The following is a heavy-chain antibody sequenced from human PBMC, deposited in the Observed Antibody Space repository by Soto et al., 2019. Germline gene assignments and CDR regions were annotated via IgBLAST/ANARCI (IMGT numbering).Heavy chain of an antibody. J-gene: IGHJ6*03. D-gene: IGHD3-3*01. CDR2: ISGSGGST. CDR1: GFTFSSYA. V-gene: IGHV3-23*01. CDR3: ARCPYYDFWSGPSSGVDNYYYYYMDV. Sequence: GGSRRLSCAASGFTFSSYAMSWVRQAPGKGLEWVSAISGSGGSTYYADSVKGRFTISRDNSKNTLYLQMNSLRAEDTAVYYCARCPYYDFWSGPSSGVDNYYYYYMDVWGTGSTVTVSS.